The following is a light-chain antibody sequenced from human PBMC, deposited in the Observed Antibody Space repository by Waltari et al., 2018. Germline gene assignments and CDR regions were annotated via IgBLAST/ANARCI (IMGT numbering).Light chain of an antibody. CDR2: TTS. CDR3: QQTFSTPLT. CDR1: QSIATY. V-gene: IGKV1-39*01. J-gene: IGKJ4*01. Sequence: DIQMPQSPSSLSASVGDRVTITCRTSQSIATYLKWYQQKPGEAPNLVIYTTSTLQNGVPSRFSGSGSGTAFSLTVSSLQPEDVGTYYCQQTFSTPLTFGGGTRVEIK.